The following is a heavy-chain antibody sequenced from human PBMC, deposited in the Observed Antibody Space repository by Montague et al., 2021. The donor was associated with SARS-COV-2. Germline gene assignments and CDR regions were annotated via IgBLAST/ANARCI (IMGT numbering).Heavy chain of an antibody. Sequence: SLRLSCAASGFTFSSYEMNWVRQAPGKGLEWVSYISSSGSTIYYAGSVKGRFTISRDNAKNSLYLQMNSLRAEDTAVYYCARDQLKAQWPYYYYYMDVWGKGTTATVSS. CDR3: ARDQLKAQWPYYYYYMDV. CDR1: GFTFSSYE. V-gene: IGHV3-48*03. CDR2: ISSSGSTI. J-gene: IGHJ6*03. D-gene: IGHD2-8*01.